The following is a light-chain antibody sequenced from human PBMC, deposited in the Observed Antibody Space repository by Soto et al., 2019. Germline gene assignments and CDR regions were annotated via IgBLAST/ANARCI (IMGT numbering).Light chain of an antibody. Sequence: IVLTQSPGTLSLSPGERATLSCRASQSVSSSYLAWYQQKPGQAPRLHIYGASSRATGIPDRFSRSGSGTDFTLTISRLEPEDFAVYYCQQYDSSLFTFGPGTKVNIK. CDR1: QSVSSSY. CDR2: GAS. CDR3: QQYDSSLFT. V-gene: IGKV3-20*01. J-gene: IGKJ3*01.